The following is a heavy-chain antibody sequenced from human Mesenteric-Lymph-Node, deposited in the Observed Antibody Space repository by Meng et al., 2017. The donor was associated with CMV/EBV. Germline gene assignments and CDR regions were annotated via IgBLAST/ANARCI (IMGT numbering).Heavy chain of an antibody. CDR3: ARIQKGGYSGYDLVGGVAY. Sequence: SGPTLVKPTQTLTLTCTFSGFSLSTSGMRVSWIRQPPGKALEWLARIDWDDDKYCSTSLKTRLTISKATSKNQVVLTMTNMDPVDTATYYCARIQKGGYSGYDLVGGVAYWGQGTLVTVSS. J-gene: IGHJ4*02. CDR2: IDWDDDK. D-gene: IGHD5-12*01. V-gene: IGHV2-70*04. CDR1: GFSLSTSGMR.